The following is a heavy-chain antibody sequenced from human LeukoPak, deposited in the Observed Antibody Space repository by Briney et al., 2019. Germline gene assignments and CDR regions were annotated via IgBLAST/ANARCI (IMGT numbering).Heavy chain of an antibody. V-gene: IGHV4-34*01. CDR3: ARSARYSYGSVGHFDY. Sequence: SETLSLTCAVYGGSFSGYYWSWIRQPPGEGLEWIGEINHSGSTNYNPSLKSRVTISVDTSKNQFSLKLSSVTAADTAVYYCARSARYSYGSVGHFDYWGQGTLVTVSS. CDR2: INHSGST. J-gene: IGHJ4*02. CDR1: GGSFSGYY. D-gene: IGHD5-18*01.